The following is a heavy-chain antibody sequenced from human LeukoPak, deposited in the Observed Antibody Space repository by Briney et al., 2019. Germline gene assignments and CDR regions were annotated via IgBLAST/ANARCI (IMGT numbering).Heavy chain of an antibody. CDR2: ISGSGGST. CDR3: AKEGGLVLREATINY. V-gene: IGHV3-23*01. J-gene: IGHJ4*02. Sequence: GGSLRLSCAASGFTFSSYAMSWVRQAPGKGLEWVSAISGSGGSTYYADSMKGRFTISRDNSRNTLYLQMNSLRAEDTAIYYCAKEGGLVLREATINYWGQGTLVAVSS. CDR1: GFTFSSYA. D-gene: IGHD5-12*01.